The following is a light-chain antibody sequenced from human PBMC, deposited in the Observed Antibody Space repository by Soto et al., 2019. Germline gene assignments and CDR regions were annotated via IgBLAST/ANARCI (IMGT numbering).Light chain of an antibody. CDR2: DAS. J-gene: IGKJ1*01. V-gene: IGKV3-20*01. CDR3: QQYHNWPA. Sequence: ENVLTQSPGTLSLSPGASATLSCRASQNVARNYLAWFQQRPGQAPRLLIYDASTRATGIPDRFSGSGSGADFTLTIRRLEPEDFAVYDCQQYHNWPAFGQGTKVDI. CDR1: QNVARNY.